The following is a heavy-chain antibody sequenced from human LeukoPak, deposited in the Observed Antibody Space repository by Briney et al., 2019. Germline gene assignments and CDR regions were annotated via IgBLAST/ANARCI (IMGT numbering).Heavy chain of an antibody. CDR2: ISSSSYTI. Sequence: GGSLRLSCAASGFTFSNSAMSWVRQAPGKGLEWVSYISSSSYTIYYADSVKGRFTISRDNAKSSLYLQMNSLRAEDTAVYYCARELSSSWIYYYYYMDVWGKGTTVTVSS. D-gene: IGHD6-13*01. CDR3: ARELSSSWIYYYYYMDV. V-gene: IGHV3-48*01. CDR1: GFTFSNSA. J-gene: IGHJ6*03.